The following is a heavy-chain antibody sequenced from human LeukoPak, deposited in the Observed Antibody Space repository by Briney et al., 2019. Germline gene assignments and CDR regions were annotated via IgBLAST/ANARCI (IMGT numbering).Heavy chain of an antibody. CDR2: IYYSGTT. D-gene: IGHD4-17*01. J-gene: IGHJ4*02. CDR3: ARGDDYGVPLTD. Sequence: SETLSLTCTVSGGSISSGDYYWSWIRQPPGKGLEWIGYIYYSGTTYYNPSLKSRVTISVDTSKNQFSLKLTSVTAADTAVYYCARGDDYGVPLTDWGQGTLVTVSS. V-gene: IGHV4-30-4*01. CDR1: GGSISSGDYY.